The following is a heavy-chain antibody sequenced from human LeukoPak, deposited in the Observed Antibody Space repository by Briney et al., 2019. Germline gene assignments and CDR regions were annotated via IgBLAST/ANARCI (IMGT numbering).Heavy chain of an antibody. CDR1: GYILSSYN. CDR2: INPSGGST. Sequence: GASVKVSCKASGYILSSYNMHRVRQAPGQGLEWLGIINPSGGSTSYAQKFQGRVTMTRDMSTSTVYMELSSLRSEDTAVYYCAREGYDSSGRRIDAFDIWGQGTMVTVSS. V-gene: IGHV1-46*01. CDR3: AREGYDSSGRRIDAFDI. D-gene: IGHD3-22*01. J-gene: IGHJ3*02.